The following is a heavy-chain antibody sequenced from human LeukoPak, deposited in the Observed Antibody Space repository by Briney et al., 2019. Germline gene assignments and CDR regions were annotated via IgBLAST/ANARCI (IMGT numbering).Heavy chain of an antibody. CDR1: GGSISSYY. CDR3: AREGHAGWFDP. J-gene: IGHJ5*02. CDR2: IYYSGST. Sequence: PSETLSLTCTVSGGSISSYYWSWIRQPPGKGLEWIGYIYYSGSTNYNPSLKSRVTISVDTSKNQFSLKLSSVTAADTAVYYCAREGHAGWFDPWGQGTLVTVSS. V-gene: IGHV4-59*12.